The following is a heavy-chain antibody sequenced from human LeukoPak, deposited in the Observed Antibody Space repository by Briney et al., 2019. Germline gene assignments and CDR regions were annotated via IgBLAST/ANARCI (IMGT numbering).Heavy chain of an antibody. CDR3: ARATYDSSGYYPEGAFDI. D-gene: IGHD3-22*01. CDR1: GFTFDDYG. CDR2: INWNGGST. V-gene: IGHV3-20*04. Sequence: GGSLRLSCAASGFTFDDYGMSWVRQAPGKGLEWDSGINWNGGSTGYADSVKGRFTISRDNAKNSLYLQMNSLRAEDTALYYCARATYDSSGYYPEGAFDIWGQGTMVTVSS. J-gene: IGHJ3*02.